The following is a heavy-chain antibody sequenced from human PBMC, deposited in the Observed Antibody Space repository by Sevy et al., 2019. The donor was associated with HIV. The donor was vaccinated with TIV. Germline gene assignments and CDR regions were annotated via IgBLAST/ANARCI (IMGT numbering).Heavy chain of an antibody. CDR1: GYTFTSYY. V-gene: IGHV1-46*01. CDR2: INPSGGST. D-gene: IGHD6-13*01. CDR3: ARDGKTGYSSSSCHYYYGMDV. Sequence: ASVKVSCKASGYTFTSYYMHWVRQAPGQGLEWMGIINPSGGSTSYAQKFQGRVTMTRDTSTSTVYMELSSLRSEDTAVYYCARDGKTGYSSSSCHYYYGMDVWGQGTTVTVSS. J-gene: IGHJ6*02.